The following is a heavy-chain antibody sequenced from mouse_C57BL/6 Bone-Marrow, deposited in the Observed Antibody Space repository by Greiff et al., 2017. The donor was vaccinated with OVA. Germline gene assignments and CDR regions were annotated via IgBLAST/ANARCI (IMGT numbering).Heavy chain of an antibody. CDR2: ISYDGSN. CDR1: GYSITSGYY. J-gene: IGHJ4*01. Sequence: EVKLQESGPGLVKPSQSLSLTCSVTGYSITSGYYWNWIRQFPGNKLEWMGYISYDGSNNYNPSLKNRISITRDTSKNQFFLKLNSVTTEDTATYYGAGYSGDAMDYWGQGTSVTVSS. V-gene: IGHV3-6*01. CDR3: AGYSGDAMDY. D-gene: IGHD2-12*01.